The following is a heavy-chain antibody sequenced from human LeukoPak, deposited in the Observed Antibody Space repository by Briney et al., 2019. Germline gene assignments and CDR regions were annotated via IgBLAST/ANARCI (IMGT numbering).Heavy chain of an antibody. V-gene: IGHV3-23*01. CDR2: ISGSGGST. D-gene: IGHD2-2*01. Sequence: PGGSLRLSCAASGFTFSGYGMNWVRQAPGKGLEWVSAISGSGGSTYYADSVKGRFTISRDNSKNTLYLQMNSLRAEDTAVYYCAKRGYCSSTSCHYFDYWGQGTLVTVSS. J-gene: IGHJ4*02. CDR1: GFTFSGYG. CDR3: AKRGYCSSTSCHYFDY.